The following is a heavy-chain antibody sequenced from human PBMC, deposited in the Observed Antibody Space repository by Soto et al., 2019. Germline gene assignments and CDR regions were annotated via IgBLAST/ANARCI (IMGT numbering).Heavy chain of an antibody. CDR3: ARDLYSRSTHVWFDP. Sequence: GGSLRLSCAASGFTFSSYWMSWVRQAPGKGLEWVANIKQDGSEKYYVDSVKGRFTISRDNAKNSLYLQMNSLRAEDTAVYYCARDLYSRSTHVWFDPWGQGTLVTVSS. CDR1: GFTFSSYW. V-gene: IGHV3-7*01. J-gene: IGHJ5*02. CDR2: IKQDGSEK. D-gene: IGHD4-4*01.